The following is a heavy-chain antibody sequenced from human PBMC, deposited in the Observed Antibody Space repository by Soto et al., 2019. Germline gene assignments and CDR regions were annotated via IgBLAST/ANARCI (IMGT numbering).Heavy chain of an antibody. Sequence: GGSLRLSCAASGFTFSSYAMSWVRQAPGKGLEWVSAISGSGGGTYYADSVKGRFTISRDNSKNTLYLQMNGLRAEDTAVYYCAKRASIAVAGGAEYFQHWGQGILVTVSS. V-gene: IGHV3-23*01. J-gene: IGHJ1*01. CDR3: AKRASIAVAGGAEYFQH. CDR2: ISGSGGGT. CDR1: GFTFSSYA. D-gene: IGHD6-19*01.